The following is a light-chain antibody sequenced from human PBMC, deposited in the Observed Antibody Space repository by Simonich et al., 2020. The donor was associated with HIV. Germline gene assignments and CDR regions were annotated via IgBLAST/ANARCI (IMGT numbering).Light chain of an antibody. J-gene: IGLJ2*01. CDR2: EGS. V-gene: IGLV2-23*01. CDR1: SSDVGSYNF. Sequence: QSALTQPASVSGSPGQSITLSCTGTSSDVGSYNFVSLYRQHPGKAPKLMIYEGSKRPSGVSNRFSGSKSGNTASRTISGLEAEDEADYYCCSYAGSSPYVVFGGGTKLTVL. CDR3: CSYAGSSPYVV.